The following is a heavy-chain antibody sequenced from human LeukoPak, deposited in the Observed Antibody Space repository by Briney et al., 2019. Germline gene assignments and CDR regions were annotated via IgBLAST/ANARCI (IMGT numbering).Heavy chain of an antibody. J-gene: IGHJ6*02. Sequence: PGGSLRLSCAASGFTFSSYEMNWVRQAPGKGLEYVSGITANGGSTYYANSVKDRFTISRDNSKKMLYLQMDSLRAEDMAVYYCARDEACSGGNCYYGYYGMDVWGQGTTVTVPS. CDR2: ITANGGST. CDR1: GFTFSSYE. D-gene: IGHD2-15*01. V-gene: IGHV3-64*01. CDR3: ARDEACSGGNCYYGYYGMDV.